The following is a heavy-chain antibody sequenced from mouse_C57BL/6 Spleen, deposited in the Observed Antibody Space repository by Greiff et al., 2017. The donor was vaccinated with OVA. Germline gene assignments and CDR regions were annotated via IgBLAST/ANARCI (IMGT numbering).Heavy chain of an antibody. V-gene: IGHV1-80*01. CDR1: GYAFSSYW. CDR3: ARSDAPCYDCYYWYFDV. J-gene: IGHJ1*03. Sequence: VHLVESGAELVKPGASVKISCKASGYAFSSYWMNWVKQRPGKGLEWIGQIYPGDGDTNYNGKFKGKATLTADKSSSTAYMQLSSLTSEDSAVYFCARSDAPCYDCYYWYFDVWGTGTTVTVSS. CDR2: IYPGDGDT. D-gene: IGHD2-3*01.